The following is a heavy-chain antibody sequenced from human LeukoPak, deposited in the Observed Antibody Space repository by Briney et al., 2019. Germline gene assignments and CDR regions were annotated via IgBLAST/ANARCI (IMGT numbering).Heavy chain of an antibody. Sequence: PGGSLRLSCAASGFTFNSYSINWVRQAPGKGLEWISYISSSSNVYYADSVKGRFTISRDNTKNSLYLQMSSLRDDDTAVYYCAISSLLHSNAIDVWGQGTTVTVSS. V-gene: IGHV3-48*02. CDR1: GFTFNSYS. J-gene: IGHJ6*02. CDR2: ISSSSNV. CDR3: AISSLLHSNAIDV. D-gene: IGHD5-18*01.